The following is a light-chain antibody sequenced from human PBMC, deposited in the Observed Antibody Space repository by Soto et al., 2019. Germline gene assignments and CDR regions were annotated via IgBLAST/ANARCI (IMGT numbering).Light chain of an antibody. V-gene: IGLV1-51*01. CDR1: GSNLGRNY. CDR2: DNV. CDR3: GSWDNLLRAYG. J-gene: IGLJ1*01. Sequence: QSVLTQPPSVSATPGQKVTISCSGSGSNLGRNYVSWYQQLPGTAPKLLIYDNVYRFSGIPDRFSASKSGTSATLGITGLQTGDEGEYYCGSWDNLLRAYGFGTGTKLTVL.